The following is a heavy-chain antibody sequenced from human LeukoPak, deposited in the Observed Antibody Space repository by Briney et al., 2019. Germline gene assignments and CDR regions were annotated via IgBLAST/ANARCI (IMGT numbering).Heavy chain of an antibody. CDR1: GGSISSGSYY. CDR2: IYTSGST. V-gene: IGHV4-61*02. J-gene: IGHJ4*02. Sequence: SETLSLTCTVSGGSISSGSYYWSWIRQPAGKGLEWIGRIYTSGSTNYNPSLKSRVTISVDTSKNQFSLELNSVTAADTAVYYCARAVKQVVVRFDYWGQGTLVTVSS. D-gene: IGHD3-22*01. CDR3: ARAVKQVVVRFDY.